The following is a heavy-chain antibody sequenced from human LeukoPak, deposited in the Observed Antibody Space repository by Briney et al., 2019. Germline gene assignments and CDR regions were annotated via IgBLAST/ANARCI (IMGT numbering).Heavy chain of an antibody. Sequence: SETLSLTCAVYGESFTTYYWSWVRQPPGKGLEWIGEINHSGSTNYNPSLKSRVTISVDTSKNQFSLKLSSVTAADTAVYYCARDVGATPGYFDYWGQGTLVTVSS. CDR1: GESFTTYY. CDR2: INHSGST. CDR3: ARDVGATPGYFDY. V-gene: IGHV4-34*01. D-gene: IGHD1-26*01. J-gene: IGHJ4*02.